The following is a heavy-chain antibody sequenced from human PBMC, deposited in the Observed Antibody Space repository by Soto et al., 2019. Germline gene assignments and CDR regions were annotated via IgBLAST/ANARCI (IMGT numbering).Heavy chain of an antibody. CDR3: AKDRSVDTRDWFDP. V-gene: IGHV3-23*01. D-gene: IGHD5-18*01. J-gene: IGHJ5*02. CDR1: GFTFGTYA. CDR2: ITGSGGST. Sequence: EVQLLESGGGLVQPGGSLRLSCAASGFTFGTYAMNWVRQAPGKGLEWVSGITGSGGSTYYADSVKGRFTISRDNSENTLYLQMNSLRGDDTAVYYCAKDRSVDTRDWFDPWGQGTLVTVSS.